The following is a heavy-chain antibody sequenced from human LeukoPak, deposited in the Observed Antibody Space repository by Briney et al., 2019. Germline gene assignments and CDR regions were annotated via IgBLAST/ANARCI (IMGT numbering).Heavy chain of an antibody. CDR2: IYPGYSDT. J-gene: IGHJ3*02. V-gene: IGHV5-51*01. CDR3: ARREYGASTFDI. Sequence: GESLKISCKGSGYTFTTYWIGWVRQMTGKGLEWMGIIYPGYSDTKYSPSFQGRVTISAEKSISSAYLQWSGLKASDTAMYYCARREYGASTFDIWGRGTMVTVSS. D-gene: IGHD3-10*01. CDR1: GYTFTTYW.